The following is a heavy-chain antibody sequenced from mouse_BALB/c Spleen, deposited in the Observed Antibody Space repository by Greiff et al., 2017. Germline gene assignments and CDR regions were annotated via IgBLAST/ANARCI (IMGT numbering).Heavy chain of an antibody. CDR1: GFTFSSYA. D-gene: IGHD1-1*01. CDR3: ARESYYGSSPGYAMDY. J-gene: IGHJ4*01. Sequence: EVKLVESGGGLVKPGGSLKLSCAASGFTFSSYAMSWVRQTPEKRLEWVASISSGGSTYYPDSVKGRFTISRDNARNILYLQMSSLRSEDTAMYYCARESYYGSSPGYAMDYWGQGTSVTVSS. CDR2: ISSGGST. V-gene: IGHV5-6-5*01.